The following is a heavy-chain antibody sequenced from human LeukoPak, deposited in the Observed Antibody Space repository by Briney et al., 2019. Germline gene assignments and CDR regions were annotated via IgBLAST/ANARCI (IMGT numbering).Heavy chain of an antibody. CDR2: INPNIGGT. CDR1: GYTFTGYG. Sequence: ASVKVSCKASGYTFTGYGMHWVRQAPGQGLEWMGWINPNIGGTNYAQKFQGRITMTSDTSISTAYMELSRLRSDATAVCHCAIAVQIHYQRMDVWGQGTTVTVSS. J-gene: IGHJ6*02. V-gene: IGHV1-2*02. CDR3: AIAVQIHYQRMDV. D-gene: IGHD2-2*01.